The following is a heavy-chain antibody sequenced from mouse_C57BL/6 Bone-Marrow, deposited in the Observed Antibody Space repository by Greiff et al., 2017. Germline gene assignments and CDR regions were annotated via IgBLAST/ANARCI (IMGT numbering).Heavy chain of an antibody. CDR3: ARGDYDYPLFAY. CDR1: GFTFSSYG. J-gene: IGHJ3*01. D-gene: IGHD2-4*01. V-gene: IGHV5-6*01. CDR2: ISSGGSYT. Sequence: EVQVVESGGGLVKPGGSLKLSCAASGFTFSSYGMSWVRQTPDKRLEWVATISSGGSYTYYPDSVKGRFTISRDNAKNTLYLQMSSLKSEDTAMYYCARGDYDYPLFAYWGQGTLVTVSA.